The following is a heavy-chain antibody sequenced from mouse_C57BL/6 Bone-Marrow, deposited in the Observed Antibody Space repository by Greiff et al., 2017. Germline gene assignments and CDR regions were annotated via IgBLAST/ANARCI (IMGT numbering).Heavy chain of an antibody. V-gene: IGHV1-69*01. CDR3: AIIYYGNYAAWFAY. CDR2: IDPSDSYT. CDR1: GYTFTSYW. J-gene: IGHJ3*01. D-gene: IGHD2-1*01. Sequence: VQLQQPGAELVMPGASVKLSFKASGYTFTSYWMHWVKQRPGQGLEWIGEIDPSDSYTNYNQKFKGKSTLTVDKSSSTAYMQLSSLTSEDSAVYYCAIIYYGNYAAWFAYWGQGTLVTVSA.